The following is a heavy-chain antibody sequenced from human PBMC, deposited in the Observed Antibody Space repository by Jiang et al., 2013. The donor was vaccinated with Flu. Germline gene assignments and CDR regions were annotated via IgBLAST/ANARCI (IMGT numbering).Heavy chain of an antibody. CDR2: IYYSGST. J-gene: IGHJ5*02. V-gene: IGHV4-59*01. D-gene: IGHD3-10*01. Sequence: GLVKPSETLSLTCTVSGGSISSYYWSWIRQPPGKGLEWIGYIYYSGSTNYNPSLKSRVTISVDTSENQFSLKLSSVTAADTAVYYCARDGETNWFDPWGQGTLVTVSS. CDR3: ARDGETNWFDP. CDR1: GGSISSYY.